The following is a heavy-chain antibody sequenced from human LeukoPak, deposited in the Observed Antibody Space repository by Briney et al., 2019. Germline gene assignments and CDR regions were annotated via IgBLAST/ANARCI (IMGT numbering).Heavy chain of an antibody. Sequence: GGSLRLSCAASGFTFSTYAMNWVRQAPGKGLEWVSAITGSGGSTYYAESVKGRFTISRDNNKNTLYLQMNSLRAEDTALYYCARVYYGSGSLHYYYYYMDVWGKGTTVTISS. CDR2: ITGSGGST. CDR3: ARVYYGSGSLHYYYYYMDV. V-gene: IGHV3-23*01. CDR1: GFTFSTYA. J-gene: IGHJ6*03. D-gene: IGHD3-10*01.